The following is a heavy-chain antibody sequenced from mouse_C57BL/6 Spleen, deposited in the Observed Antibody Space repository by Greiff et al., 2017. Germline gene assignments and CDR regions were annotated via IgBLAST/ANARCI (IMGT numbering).Heavy chain of an antibody. CDR3: ARRGYGSSYDYWYFDG. D-gene: IGHD1-1*01. CDR2: ISDGGGYT. J-gene: IGHJ1*03. V-gene: IGHV5-4*03. Sequence: EVKLVESGGGLVKPGGSLKLSCAASGFTFSSYAMSWVRQTPEKRLEWVATISDGGGYTYYPDNVKGRFTISRDTAKNNLYLQMRHLKSEDTAMYYCARRGYGSSYDYWYFDGWGTGTTVTVSS. CDR1: GFTFSSYA.